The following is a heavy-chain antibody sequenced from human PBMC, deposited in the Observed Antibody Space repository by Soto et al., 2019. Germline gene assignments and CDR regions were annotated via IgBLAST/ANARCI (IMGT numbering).Heavy chain of an antibody. D-gene: IGHD6-6*01. CDR2: IYPSDSRI. J-gene: IGHJ1*01. V-gene: IGHV5-51*01. CDR3: SKFKYSTSVRYLQH. Sequence: LVLKKPGKGLEWGASIYPSDSRILYSPSFQGQVTTSADKSISTAYLQWTSLKASDTAIYYCSKFKYSTSVRYLQHWGQGTPVTVSS.